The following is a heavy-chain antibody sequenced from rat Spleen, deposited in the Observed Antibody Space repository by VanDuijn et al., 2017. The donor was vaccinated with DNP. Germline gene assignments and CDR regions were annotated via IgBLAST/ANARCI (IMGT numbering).Heavy chain of an antibody. Sequence: EVQLVESGGGLVQPGRSLKLSCAASRFTFSNFYMAWVRQAPTKGLEWVAYISYDGIDTYYGDSVKGRFTVSRDNAKSTLYLQMDSLRSEDTATYYCATPTNWGQGVMVTVSP. CDR1: RFTFSNFY. CDR2: ISYDGIDT. J-gene: IGHJ2*01. V-gene: IGHV5-25*01. CDR3: ATPTN. D-gene: IGHD1-7*01.